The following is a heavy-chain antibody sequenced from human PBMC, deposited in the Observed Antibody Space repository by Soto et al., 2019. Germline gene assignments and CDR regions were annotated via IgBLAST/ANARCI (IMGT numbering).Heavy chain of an antibody. CDR1: GGSFSGYY. V-gene: IGHV4-34*01. D-gene: IGHD3-22*01. CDR3: ARGYYDSSGSRYFQH. Sequence: PSETLSLTCAVYGGSFSGYYWSWIRQPPGKGLEWIGEINHSGSTNYNPSLKSRVTISVDTSKNQFSLKLSSVTAADTAVYYCARGYYDSSGSRYFQHWGQGTLVTVSS. CDR2: INHSGST. J-gene: IGHJ1*01.